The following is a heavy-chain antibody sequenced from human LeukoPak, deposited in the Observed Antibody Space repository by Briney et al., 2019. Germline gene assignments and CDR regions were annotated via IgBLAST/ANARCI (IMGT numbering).Heavy chain of an antibody. J-gene: IGHJ6*03. V-gene: IGHV4-59*01. CDR1: GGSISSYY. CDR2: IYYSGST. CDR3: ARRGNSSGWTYDYYYYMDV. D-gene: IGHD6-19*01. Sequence: SETLSLTCTVSGGSISSYYWSWIRQPPGKGLEWIGYIYYSGSTNYNPSLKSRVTISVDTSKNQFSLKLSSVTAADTAVYYCARRGNSSGWTYDYYYYMDVWGKGTTVTVSS.